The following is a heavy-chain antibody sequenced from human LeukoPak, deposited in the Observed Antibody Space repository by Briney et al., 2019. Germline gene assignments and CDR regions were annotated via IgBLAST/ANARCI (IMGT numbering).Heavy chain of an antibody. J-gene: IGHJ4*02. CDR3: ARVIVATGTNYFDY. V-gene: IGHV1-18*01. CDR2: ISAYNGNT. CDR1: GYTFTTYG. Sequence: ASVKFSCKASGYTFTTYGISWVRQAPGQGLEWMGWISAYNGNTNYAQKLQGRVTMTTDTSTSTAYMELRSLRSDDTAVYYCARVIVATGTNYFDYWGQGTLVTVSS. D-gene: IGHD6-13*01.